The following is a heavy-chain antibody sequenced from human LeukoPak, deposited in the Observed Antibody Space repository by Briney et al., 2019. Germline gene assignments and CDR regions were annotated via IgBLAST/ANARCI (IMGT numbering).Heavy chain of an antibody. D-gene: IGHD3-10*01. CDR1: GYTFTSYG. CDR3: ARAVRPNFNYYGSGSYWCLDY. Sequence: GASVKVSCKASGYTFTSYGISWVRQAPGQGLEWMGWISAYNGNTNYAQKLQGRVTMTTDTSTSTAYMELRSLRSDDTAVYYCARAVRPNFNYYGSGSYWCLDYWGQGTLVTVSS. V-gene: IGHV1-18*01. J-gene: IGHJ4*02. CDR2: ISAYNGNT.